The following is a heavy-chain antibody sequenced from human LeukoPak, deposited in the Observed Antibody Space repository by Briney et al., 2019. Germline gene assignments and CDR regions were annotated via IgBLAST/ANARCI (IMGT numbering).Heavy chain of an antibody. V-gene: IGHV4-59*01. CDR2: MYYTGST. CDR3: ARYNYGNYDLDV. Sequence: PSETLSLTRTVSGGSISSYYWSWIRQPPGKGLEWIGYMYYTGSTNYNPSLKSRLTTSVDTSKNQFSLKLSSVSAADTAVYYCARYNYGNYDLDVWGQGTTVTVSS. CDR1: GGSISSYY. D-gene: IGHD5-18*01. J-gene: IGHJ6*02.